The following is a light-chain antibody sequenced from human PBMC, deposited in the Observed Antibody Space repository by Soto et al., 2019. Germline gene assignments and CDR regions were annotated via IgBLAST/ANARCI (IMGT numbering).Light chain of an antibody. J-gene: IGLJ2*01. CDR2: EVS. Sequence: QSVLTQPAYVSGSPGQSITISCTGTSSDDGAYKYVSWYQHHPGKAPKLLIYEVSNRPSGVSNRFSGSKSGNTASLTISGLQADDEADYYCSSYISSSTLVVFGGGTKLTVL. CDR3: SSYISSSTLVV. V-gene: IGLV2-14*01. CDR1: SSDDGAYKY.